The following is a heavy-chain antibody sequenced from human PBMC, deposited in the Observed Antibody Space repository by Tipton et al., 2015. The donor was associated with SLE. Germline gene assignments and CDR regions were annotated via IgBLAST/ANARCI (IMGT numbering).Heavy chain of an antibody. V-gene: IGHV4-59*01. CDR3: ASVGLIVGAVDY. CDR2: IYYSGST. Sequence: PGLVKPSETLSLTCTVSGDSISSYYWSWIRQPPGKGLEWIGYIYYSGSTSYNPSLKSRVTISLDTSKNQFSLRLSSVTSADTAVYYCASVGLIVGAVDYWGQGTRVTVSS. CDR1: GDSISSYY. J-gene: IGHJ4*02. D-gene: IGHD1-26*01.